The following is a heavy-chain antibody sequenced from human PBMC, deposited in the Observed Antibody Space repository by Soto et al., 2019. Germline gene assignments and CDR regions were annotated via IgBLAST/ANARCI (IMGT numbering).Heavy chain of an antibody. D-gene: IGHD3-10*01. J-gene: IGHJ6*03. V-gene: IGHV4-59*08. CDR1: GGSISSYY. CDR2: IYYSGST. Sequence: TSETLSLTCTVSGGSISSYYRSWIRQPPGKGLEWIGYIYYSGSTNYNPSLKSRVTISVDTSKNQFSLKLSSVTAADTAVYYFARHTLYFGEMVYYYYYMDVWGKGTTVTVSS. CDR3: ARHTLYFGEMVYYYYYMDV.